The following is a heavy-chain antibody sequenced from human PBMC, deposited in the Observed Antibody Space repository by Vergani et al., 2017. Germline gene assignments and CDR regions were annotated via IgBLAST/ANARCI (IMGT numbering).Heavy chain of an antibody. V-gene: IGHV3-30-3*01. J-gene: IGHJ6*03. D-gene: IGHD1-26*01. CDR2: ISYDGSNK. Sequence: QVQLVESGGGVVQPGRSLRLSCAASGFTFSSYAMHWVRQAPGKGLEWVAVISYDGSNKYYADSVKGRFTISRDNSKNTRYLQMNSLRAEDTAVYYCARDNEGMVGAEDYYMDVWGKGTTVTVSS. CDR1: GFTFSSYA. CDR3: ARDNEGMVGAEDYYMDV.